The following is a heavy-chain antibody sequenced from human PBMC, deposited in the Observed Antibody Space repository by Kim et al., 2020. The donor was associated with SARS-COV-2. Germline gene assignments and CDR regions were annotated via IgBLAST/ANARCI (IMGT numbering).Heavy chain of an antibody. J-gene: IGHJ1*01. CDR1: GGSISSSSYY. V-gene: IGHV4-39*01. Sequence: SETLSLTCTVSGGSISSSSYYWGWIRQPPGKGLEWIGSMYYSGSTYYNPSFKSRVTISVDTSKNQFSLKLSSVTAADTAVYYCAGLDCGGDCYTHFQYWGQGTLVTVSS. CDR3: AGLDCGGDCYTHFQY. D-gene: IGHD2-21*02. CDR2: MYYSGST.